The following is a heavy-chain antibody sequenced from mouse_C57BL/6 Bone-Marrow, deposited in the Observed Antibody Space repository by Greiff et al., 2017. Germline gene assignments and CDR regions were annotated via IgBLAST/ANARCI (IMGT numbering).Heavy chain of an antibody. D-gene: IGHD2-4*01. Sequence: QVQLQQPGAELVKPGASVKLSCKASGYTFTSYWMQWVKQRSGQGLEWIGEIDPSDSYTNYNQKFKGKATLTVDTSSSTAYMQLSSLTSEDSAVYYCARDDYARFAYWGQGTLVTVSA. CDR3: ARDDYARFAY. J-gene: IGHJ3*01. CDR1: GYTFTSYW. CDR2: IDPSDSYT. V-gene: IGHV1-50*01.